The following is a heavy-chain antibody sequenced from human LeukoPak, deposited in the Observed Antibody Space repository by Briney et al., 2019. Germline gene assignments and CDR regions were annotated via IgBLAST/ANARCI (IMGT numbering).Heavy chain of an antibody. V-gene: IGHV3-30-3*01. CDR1: GFTFSSYA. J-gene: IGHJ3*02. CDR3: ARDSLGSVTGAFDI. D-gene: IGHD4-17*01. CDR2: ISYDGSNK. Sequence: GGSLRLSCAASGFTFSSYAMHWVRQAPGKGLEWVAVISYDGSNKYYADSVKGRFTISRDNSKKTLYLQMNSLRAEDTAVYYCARDSLGSVTGAFDIWGQGTMVTVSS.